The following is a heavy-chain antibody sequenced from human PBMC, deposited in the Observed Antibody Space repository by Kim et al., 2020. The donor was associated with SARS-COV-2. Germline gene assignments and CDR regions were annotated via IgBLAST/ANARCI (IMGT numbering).Heavy chain of an antibody. CDR3: ARSVLRYFDWLSPGAFDL. D-gene: IGHD3-9*01. Sequence: SETLSLTCAVYGGSFSGYYWSWIRQPPGKGLEWIGEINHSGSTNYNPSLKSRATISVDTPKNQFSLKLSSVTAADTAVYYCARSVLRYFDWLSPGAFDL. CDR2: INHSGST. J-gene: IGHJ3*01. CDR1: GGSFSGYY. V-gene: IGHV4-34*01.